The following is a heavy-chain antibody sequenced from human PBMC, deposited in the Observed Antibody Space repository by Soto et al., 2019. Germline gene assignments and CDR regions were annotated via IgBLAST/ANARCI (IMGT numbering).Heavy chain of an antibody. V-gene: IGHV3-23*01. CDR1: GFTFSSYA. D-gene: IGHD3-22*01. CDR2: ISGSGGST. J-gene: IGHJ3*02. CDR3: AKGVVVITTGRQDAFDI. Sequence: GGSLRLSCAASGFTFSSYAMSWVRQAPGKGLEWVSAISGSGGSTYYADSVKGRFTISRDNSKNTLYLQMNSLRAEDTAVYYCAKGVVVITTGRQDAFDIWGQGTMVTVS.